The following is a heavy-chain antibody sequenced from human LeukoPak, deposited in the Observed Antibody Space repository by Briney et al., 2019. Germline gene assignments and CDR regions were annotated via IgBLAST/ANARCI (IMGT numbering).Heavy chain of an antibody. CDR3: ARDGPTDGSGSYSPFDY. V-gene: IGHV4-59*01. J-gene: IGHJ4*02. CDR2: IHYSGST. D-gene: IGHD3-10*01. Sequence: SETLSLTCTVSGGSISSYYWSWIRQPPGKGLEWIGYIHYSGSTNYNPSLKSRVTISVDTSKNQFSLKLNSVTAADTAVYYCARDGPTDGSGSYSPFDYWGQGTLVTVSS. CDR1: GGSISSYY.